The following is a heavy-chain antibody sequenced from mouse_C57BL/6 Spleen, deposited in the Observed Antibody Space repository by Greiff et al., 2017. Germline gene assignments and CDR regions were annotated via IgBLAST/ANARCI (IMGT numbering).Heavy chain of an antibody. Sequence: EVQLQQSGPELVKPGASVKMSCKASGYTFTDYNMHWVKQSHGKSLEWIGYINPNNGGTSYNQKFKGKATLTVNKSSSTAYMELRSLTSEDSAVYYCARERIYDGYYANFVYAMDYWGQGTSVTVSS. J-gene: IGHJ4*01. CDR3: ARERIYDGYYANFVYAMDY. CDR2: INPNNGGT. D-gene: IGHD2-3*01. CDR1: GYTFTDYN. V-gene: IGHV1-22*01.